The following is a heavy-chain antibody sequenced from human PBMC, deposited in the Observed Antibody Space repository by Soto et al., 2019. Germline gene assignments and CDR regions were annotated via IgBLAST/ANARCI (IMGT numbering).Heavy chain of an antibody. CDR2: ISSSSSYI. J-gene: IGHJ4*02. CDR3: ASLRLNAPFDY. CDR1: GFTFSSYS. V-gene: IGHV3-21*01. D-gene: IGHD3-22*01. Sequence: GGSLRLSCAASGFTFSSYSMNWVRQAPGKGPEWVSSISSSSSYIYYADSVKGRFTISRDNAKNSLYLQMNSLRAEDTAVYYCASLRLNAPFDYWGQGTLVTVSS.